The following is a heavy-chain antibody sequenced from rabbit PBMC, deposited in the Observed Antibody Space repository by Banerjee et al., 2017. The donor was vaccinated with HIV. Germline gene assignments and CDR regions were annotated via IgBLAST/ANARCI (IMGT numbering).Heavy chain of an antibody. CDR3: ARDRIYASSSGYYNL. D-gene: IGHD1-1*01. CDR1: GFDFSSYY. Sequence: QSLKESGGGLVQPGGSLKLSCKASGFDFSSYYMSWVRQAPGKGLEWIGYIDPVFGSPYYASWVNGRFTISSHNAQNTLYLQLNSLTAADTATYFCARDRIYASSSGYYNLWGPGTLVTVS. CDR2: IDPVFGSP. V-gene: IGHV1S7*01. J-gene: IGHJ4*01.